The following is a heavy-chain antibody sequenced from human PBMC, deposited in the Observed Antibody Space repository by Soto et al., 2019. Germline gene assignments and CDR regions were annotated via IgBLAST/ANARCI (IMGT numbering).Heavy chain of an antibody. Sequence: DVQVLESGGGLVQPGGSLRLSCAMSGGIFSTYGMSWVRQAPGKGLECVASISAIDDSTYHSDSVKGRFSISRDNSKSSLYLKMDSLRAEDTAIYYCATIGPYSPRWDFGGQGTVVTVSS. CDR3: ATIGPYSPRWDF. J-gene: IGHJ3*01. D-gene: IGHD2-15*01. CDR1: GGIFSTYG. V-gene: IGHV3-23*01. CDR2: ISAIDDST.